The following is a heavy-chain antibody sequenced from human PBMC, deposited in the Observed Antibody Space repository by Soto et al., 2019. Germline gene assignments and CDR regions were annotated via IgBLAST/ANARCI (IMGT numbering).Heavy chain of an antibody. D-gene: IGHD2-21*02. Sequence: HPGGSLRLSCAASGFTVSGHYMSWVRQAPGKGLQWVSLLYSGGTTYYADSVTGRFTISRDSSKNTLYIQMDKLRVEDTAVYYCAAAIYGDWSFDYWGQGTLVTVSS. J-gene: IGHJ4*02. CDR2: LYSGGTT. CDR1: GFTVSGHY. V-gene: IGHV3-53*05. CDR3: AAAIYGDWSFDY.